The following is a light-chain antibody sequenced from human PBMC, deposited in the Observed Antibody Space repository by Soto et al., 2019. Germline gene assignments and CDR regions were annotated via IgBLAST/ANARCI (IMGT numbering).Light chain of an antibody. Sequence: DIQMTQSPSSLSASVGDRVTITCRASQGISNYLAWYQQKPGKVPKLLIYAASTLQSGVPSRFSGSGSGTDFTLTISSLKPEDVATYYCQKYNSAPRGFTFGPGTKVDIK. V-gene: IGKV1-27*01. CDR1: QGISNY. CDR2: AAS. J-gene: IGKJ3*01. CDR3: QKYNSAPRGFT.